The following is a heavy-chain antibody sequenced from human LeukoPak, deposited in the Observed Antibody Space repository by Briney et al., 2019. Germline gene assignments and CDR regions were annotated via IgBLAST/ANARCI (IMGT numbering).Heavy chain of an antibody. J-gene: IGHJ6*03. CDR2: INPKSGAT. V-gene: IGHV1-2*02. CDR1: GYIFTGYY. CDR3: ARGSDYDDYFYMDF. Sequence: ASVKVSCKASGYIFTGYYMHWVRQAPGQGLEWMGWINPKSGATDYARKFQGRVTMTRDTSISTAYMELTRLRSDDTAVYFCARGSDYDDYFYMDFWGKGTTVTVSS.